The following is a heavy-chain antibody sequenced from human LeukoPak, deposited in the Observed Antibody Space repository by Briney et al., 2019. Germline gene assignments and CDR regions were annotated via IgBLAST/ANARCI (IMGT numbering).Heavy chain of an antibody. CDR3: VKIAPDLP. D-gene: IGHD2-21*01. CDR1: GFTFSSFG. Sequence: GGSLRLSCAASGFTFSSFGMTWVRQAPGKGLEWASAISDNGGSIFYADSVKGRFTISRDNSKNSLYLQMNSLRADDTAVYYCVKIAPDLPWGQGTLVTVS. V-gene: IGHV3-23*01. J-gene: IGHJ5*02. CDR2: ISDNGGSI.